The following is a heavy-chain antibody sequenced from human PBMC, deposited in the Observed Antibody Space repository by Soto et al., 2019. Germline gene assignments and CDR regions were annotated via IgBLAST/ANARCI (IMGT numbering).Heavy chain of an antibody. CDR2: IYYSGST. J-gene: IGHJ6*02. CDR1: GGSISSYY. Sequence: PSETLSLTCTVSGGSISSYYWSWIRQPPGKGLEWIGYIYYSGSTNYNPSLKSRVTISVDTSKNQFSLKLSSVTAADTAVYYCARGMVRGVMGDYYYYGMDVWGQRTKVTVSS. V-gene: IGHV4-59*08. D-gene: IGHD3-10*01. CDR3: ARGMVRGVMGDYYYYGMDV.